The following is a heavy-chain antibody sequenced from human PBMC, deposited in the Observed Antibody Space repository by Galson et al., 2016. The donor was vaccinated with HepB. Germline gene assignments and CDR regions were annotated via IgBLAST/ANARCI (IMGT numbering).Heavy chain of an antibody. J-gene: IGHJ4*02. Sequence: QSGAEVKNPGESLRISCKTSGYSFTSYWISWVRQMPGNGLEWMGRIDPSGSYTKYSPSFRGHVTISVDKSTSTAYLEFTSLKSSDNAMYYCARHCSGGSCYQPEYWGQGTLVTVSS. CDR3: ARHCSGGSCYQPEY. D-gene: IGHD2-15*01. CDR2: IDPSGSYT. V-gene: IGHV5-10-1*01. CDR1: GYSFTSYW.